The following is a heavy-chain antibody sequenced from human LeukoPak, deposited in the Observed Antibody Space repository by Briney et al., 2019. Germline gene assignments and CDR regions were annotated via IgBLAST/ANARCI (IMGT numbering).Heavy chain of an antibody. D-gene: IGHD3-3*01. CDR2: INHSGST. CDR3: ARGPPYYDFWSGYYH. V-gene: IGHV4-34*01. Sequence: SETLSLTCAVYGGSFSGYYWSWIRQPPGKGLEWIGEINHSGSTNYNPSLKGRVTISVDTSKNQFSLKLSSVTAADTAVYYCARGPPYYDFWSGYYHWGQGTLVTVSS. CDR1: GGSFSGYY. J-gene: IGHJ4*02.